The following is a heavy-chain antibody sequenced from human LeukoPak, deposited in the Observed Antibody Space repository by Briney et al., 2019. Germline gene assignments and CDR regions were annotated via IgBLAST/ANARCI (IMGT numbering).Heavy chain of an antibody. CDR1: GGSFSGYY. V-gene: IGHV4-34*01. D-gene: IGHD2-2*01. Sequence: PSETLSLTCAVYGGSFSGYYWSWPRQPPGKGLEWIGEINHSGSTNYNPSLKSRVTISVDTSKNQFSLKLSSVTAADTAVYYCARRVVVPAAEDYWGQGTLVTVSS. J-gene: IGHJ4*02. CDR2: INHSGST. CDR3: ARRVVVPAAEDY.